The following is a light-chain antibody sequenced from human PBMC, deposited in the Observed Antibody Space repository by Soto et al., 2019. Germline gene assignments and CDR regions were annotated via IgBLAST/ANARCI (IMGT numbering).Light chain of an antibody. Sequence: QMTQSPCSVSASVGDRVTITCRASQTINKWLAWYQQKPGKAPKFLIYYASFLQRGVPSRFSGSGSETEFTLTISSLQPDDFATYYCQHGWKFGQGTKVDIK. J-gene: IGKJ1*01. CDR1: QTINKW. CDR3: QHGWK. CDR2: YAS. V-gene: IGKV1-5*01.